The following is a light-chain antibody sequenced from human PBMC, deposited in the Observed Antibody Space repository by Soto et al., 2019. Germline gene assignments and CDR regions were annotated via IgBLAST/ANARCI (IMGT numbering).Light chain of an antibody. J-gene: IGKJ1*01. CDR2: GAS. Sequence: EVVLTQSPGTLSLSPGERATLSCRASQSVGSTYLAWYQQKPGQGPRLLIYGASTKATGIPARFSGSGSGTEFTLTISSLQSEDFAVYYCQQYNDWPRTFGQGTKVDI. CDR1: QSVGSTY. CDR3: QQYNDWPRT. V-gene: IGKV3-15*01.